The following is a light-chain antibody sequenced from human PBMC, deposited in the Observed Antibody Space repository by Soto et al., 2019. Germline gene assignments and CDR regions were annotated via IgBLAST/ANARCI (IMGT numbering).Light chain of an antibody. J-gene: IGKJ1*01. V-gene: IGKV3D-7*01. CDR3: QQYHNLWT. Sequence: EIVLTQSPGTLSLSPGERATLSCRASQSVSSNYLAWYQQKPGQAPRLLIYGASTRATGTPARFSGSGSGTEFTLTITSLQSEDFALYYCQQYHNLWTFGQGTKVDI. CDR2: GAS. CDR1: QSVSSNY.